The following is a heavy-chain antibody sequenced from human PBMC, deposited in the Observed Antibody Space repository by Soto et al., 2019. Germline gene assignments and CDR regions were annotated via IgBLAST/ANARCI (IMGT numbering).Heavy chain of an antibody. Sequence: QVQLVQSGAEVKKPGASVKVSCKASGYTFTSYGISWVRQAPGQGLEWMGWISAYNGNTNYAQKLQGRVTMTTDTSTSTAYMELRSLRSDDTAVYYCERDPHYDFWSGNAYYYYGMDVWGQGTTVTVSS. CDR3: ERDPHYDFWSGNAYYYYGMDV. CDR2: ISAYNGNT. CDR1: GYTFTSYG. D-gene: IGHD3-3*01. V-gene: IGHV1-18*01. J-gene: IGHJ6*02.